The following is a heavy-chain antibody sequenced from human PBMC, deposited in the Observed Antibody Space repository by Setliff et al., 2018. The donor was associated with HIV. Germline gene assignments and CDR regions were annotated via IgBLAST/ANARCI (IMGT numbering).Heavy chain of an antibody. Sequence: GGSLRLSCAASGFIFDFYAMYWVRQAPGKDLEWVSGISWNSGRIVYADSVKGRFTISRDNAKKSLYLQMNSLRAEDMALYYCAKEKWGSNGPLDYWGQGTLVTVSS. V-gene: IGHV3-9*03. CDR3: AKEKWGSNGPLDY. CDR1: GFIFDFYA. J-gene: IGHJ4*02. CDR2: ISWNSGRI. D-gene: IGHD6-19*01.